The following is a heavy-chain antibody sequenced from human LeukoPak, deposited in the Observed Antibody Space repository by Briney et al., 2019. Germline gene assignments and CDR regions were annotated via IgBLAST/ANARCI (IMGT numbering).Heavy chain of an antibody. CDR2: INSDGSST. D-gene: IGHD3-3*01. CDR3: ARAGGFLEWLLADYFDY. V-gene: IGHV3-74*01. J-gene: IGHJ4*02. Sequence: AGGPLRLSCAASGFTFSSYWMHWVRQAPGKGLVWVSRINSDGSSTSYADSVKGRFTISTDNAKNTLYLQMNSLRAEDTAVYYCARAGGFLEWLLADYFDYWGQGTLVTVSS. CDR1: GFTFSSYW.